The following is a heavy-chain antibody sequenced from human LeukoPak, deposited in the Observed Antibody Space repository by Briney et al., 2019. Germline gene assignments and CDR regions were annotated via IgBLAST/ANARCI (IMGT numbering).Heavy chain of an antibody. CDR3: ARSSSSWQNWFDP. Sequence: GASVKVSCKASGGTFSSYAISWVRQAPGQGLEWMGRIIPILGIANYAQKFQGRVTITADKSTSTAYMELSSLRSEDTAVYYCARSSSSWQNWFDPWGQGTLVTVSS. CDR2: IIPILGIA. CDR1: GGTFSSYA. J-gene: IGHJ5*02. V-gene: IGHV1-69*04. D-gene: IGHD6-13*01.